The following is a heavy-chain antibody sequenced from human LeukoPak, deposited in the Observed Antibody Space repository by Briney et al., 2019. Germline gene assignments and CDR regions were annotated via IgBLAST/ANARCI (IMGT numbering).Heavy chain of an antibody. Sequence: ASVKVSCKASGYTFTSYAMHWVRQAPGQRLEWMGWINAGNGNTKYSQKFQGRVTITRDTSASTAYMELGSLRSDTAVYYCARGGLLWFGELLGYFDYWGQGTLVTVSS. CDR2: INAGNGNT. CDR3: ARGGLLWFGELLGYFDY. CDR1: GYTFTSYA. D-gene: IGHD3-10*01. J-gene: IGHJ4*02. V-gene: IGHV1-3*01.